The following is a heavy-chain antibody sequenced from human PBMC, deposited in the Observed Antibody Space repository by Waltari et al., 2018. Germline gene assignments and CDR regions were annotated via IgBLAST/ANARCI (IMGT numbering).Heavy chain of an antibody. J-gene: IGHJ4*02. V-gene: IGHV4-38-2*02. Sequence: QVQLQESGPGLVKPSETLSLTCTVSGYSISSGYYWGWIRQPPGKGLEWIGSIYFSGSPYYNPSLKSRVTISVDTSKNQFSLKLSSVTAADTAVYYCARDPGHYDTSGYPAYFDYWGQGTLVTVSS. CDR1: GYSISSGYY. CDR2: IYFSGSP. D-gene: IGHD3-22*01. CDR3: ARDPGHYDTSGYPAYFDY.